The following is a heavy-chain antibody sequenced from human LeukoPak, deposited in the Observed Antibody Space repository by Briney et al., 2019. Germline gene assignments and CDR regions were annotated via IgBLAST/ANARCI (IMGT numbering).Heavy chain of an antibody. CDR2: INRDGSEK. J-gene: IGHJ4*02. CDR1: GFILSSYW. D-gene: IGHD7-27*01. V-gene: IGHV3-7*02. Sequence: GGSLRLSCVASGFILSSYWMSWVRQAPGKGLEWVANINRDGSEKYYVDSVKGRFTISRDNAKNTLYLQMNSLRAEDTAVYYCARPTSGVLLEYWGQGTLVTVSS. CDR3: ARPTSGVLLEY.